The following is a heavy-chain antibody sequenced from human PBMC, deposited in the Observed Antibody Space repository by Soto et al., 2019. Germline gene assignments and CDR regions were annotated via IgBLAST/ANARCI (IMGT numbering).Heavy chain of an antibody. Sequence: SETLSLTCTVSGGSISSSSYYWGWIRQPPGKGLEWIGSIYYSGSTYYNPSLKSRVTISVDTSKNQFSLKLSSVTAADTAVYYCARSVQYCTNGVCSTSAFDIWGQGTMVTVSS. CDR3: ARSVQYCTNGVCSTSAFDI. CDR2: IYYSGST. D-gene: IGHD2-8*01. V-gene: IGHV4-39*01. CDR1: GGSISSSSYY. J-gene: IGHJ3*02.